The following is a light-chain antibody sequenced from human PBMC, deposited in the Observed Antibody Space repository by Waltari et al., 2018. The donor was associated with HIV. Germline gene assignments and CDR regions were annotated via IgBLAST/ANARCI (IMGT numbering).Light chain of an antibody. CDR3: QAWNSSTAV. CDR1: RLGDRH. V-gene: IGLV3-1*01. J-gene: IGLJ2*01. Sequence: SSELTQPPPVSVSAGQPGSIACAGDRLGDRHVCWYRQKPRQSPVVVIYQDTKRPSRIPELFSGSNAGKTAFLTSSGTQAMDDADYYCQAWNSSTAVFGGGTKLTVL. CDR2: QDT.